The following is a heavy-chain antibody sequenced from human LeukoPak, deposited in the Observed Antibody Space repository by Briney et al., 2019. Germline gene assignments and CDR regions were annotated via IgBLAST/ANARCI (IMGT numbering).Heavy chain of an antibody. D-gene: IGHD2-15*01. CDR2: IWYDGSNK. J-gene: IGHJ6*02. V-gene: IGHV3-33*01. CDR3: ARHDCSGGSRYSQAYYYYYGMEV. Sequence: GGSLRLSCAASGFTFSSYGMHWVRQAPGKGLEWVADIWYDGSNKYYADSVKGRFTISRDNSKNTLYLQMNSLRAEDTAVYYCARHDCSGGSRYSQAYYYYYGMEVWAQ. CDR1: GFTFSSYG.